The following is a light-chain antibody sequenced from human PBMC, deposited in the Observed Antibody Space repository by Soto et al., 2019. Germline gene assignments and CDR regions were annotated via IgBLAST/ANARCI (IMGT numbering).Light chain of an antibody. CDR2: LNSDGSH. CDR1: SGHSSYA. V-gene: IGLV4-69*01. J-gene: IGLJ1*01. Sequence: QLVLTQSPSASASLGASVKLTCTLSSGHSSYAIAWHQQQPEKGPRYLMKLNSDGSHSKGDGIPDRFSGSSSGAERYLTISSLQSEDEADYYCQTWVTGIYVFGTGTKLTFL. CDR3: QTWVTGIYV.